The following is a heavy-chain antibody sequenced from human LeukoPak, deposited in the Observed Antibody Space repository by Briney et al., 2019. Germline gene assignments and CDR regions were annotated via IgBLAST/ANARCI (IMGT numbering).Heavy chain of an antibody. V-gene: IGHV4-39*07. Sequence: SETLSLTCTVSGGSISSSSYYWSWIRQPPGKGLEWIGEINHSGSTNYNPSLKSRVTISVDTSKNQFSLKLSSVTAADTAVYYCARAVPSYGDYYGRGHNFDYWGQGTLVTVSS. J-gene: IGHJ4*02. CDR1: GGSISSSSYY. CDR2: INHSGST. CDR3: ARAVPSYGDYYGRGHNFDY. D-gene: IGHD4-17*01.